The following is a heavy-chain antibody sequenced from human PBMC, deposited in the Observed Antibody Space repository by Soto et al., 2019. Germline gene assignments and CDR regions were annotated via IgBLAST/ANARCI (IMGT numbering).Heavy chain of an antibody. Sequence: PGGSLRLSCAASGFTFSSYGMHWVRQAPGKGLEWVAVISYDGSNKYYADSVKGRFTISRDNSKNTLYLQMNSLRAEDTAVYYCAKDYDFWSGYYNGMDVWGQGTTVTVYS. CDR1: GFTFSSYG. V-gene: IGHV3-30*18. J-gene: IGHJ6*02. CDR2: ISYDGSNK. CDR3: AKDYDFWSGYYNGMDV. D-gene: IGHD3-3*01.